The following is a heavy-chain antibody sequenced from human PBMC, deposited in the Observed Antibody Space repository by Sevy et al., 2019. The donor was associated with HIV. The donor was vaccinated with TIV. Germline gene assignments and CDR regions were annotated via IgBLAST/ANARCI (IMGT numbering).Heavy chain of an antibody. CDR2: MNPNSGNT. V-gene: IGHV1-8*01. CDR1: GYTFTSYD. J-gene: IGHJ6*02. CDR3: ARGEPDPRLYYYYYGMDV. Sequence: ASVKVSCKASGYTFTSYDINWVRQATGQGLEWMGWMNPNSGNTGYAQKFQGRVTMTRNTSISTAYMELSSLRSEDTAVYYCARGEPDPRLYYYYYGMDVWGQGTTVTVSS.